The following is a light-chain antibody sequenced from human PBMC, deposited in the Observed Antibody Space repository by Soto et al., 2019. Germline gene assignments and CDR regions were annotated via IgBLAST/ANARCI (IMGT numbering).Light chain of an antibody. CDR2: AAS. J-gene: IGKJ5*01. V-gene: IGKV1-39*01. Sequence: GDRVTITCRASQSISSYLNWYQQKPGKAPKLLIYAASSLQSGVPSRFSGSGSGTDFTLTISRLQSEDFATYYCQQYYSYPRAFGQGTRLEIK. CDR1: QSISSY. CDR3: QQYYSYPRA.